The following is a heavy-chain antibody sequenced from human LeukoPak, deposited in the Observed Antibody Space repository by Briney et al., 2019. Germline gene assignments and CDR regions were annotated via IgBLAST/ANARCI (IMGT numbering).Heavy chain of an antibody. D-gene: IGHD5-18*01. V-gene: IGHV3-66*01. J-gene: IGHJ2*01. CDR3: ARGHGGGDTGMVLVTNWYFDL. CDR1: IIALRMSY. CDR2: FYTWGNT. Sequence: GSLRLSCARSIIALRMSYMSGVRQSPGEGVEWVSLFYTWGNTYYEESVKDQLNLFRDNSKNTIYLQMNSLKAEDTAVYYCARGHGGGDTGMVLVTNWYFDLWGRGTLVTVSS.